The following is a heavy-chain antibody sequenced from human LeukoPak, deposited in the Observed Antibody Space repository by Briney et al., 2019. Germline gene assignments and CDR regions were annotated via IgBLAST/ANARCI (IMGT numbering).Heavy chain of an antibody. J-gene: IGHJ6*02. CDR1: GYSFTTYF. Sequence: ASVKVSCKASGYSFTTYFMHWVRQAPGQGLEWLGIISPGRGWTTYAQRFQGRVTMTWDTSTSTVYMELSSLRSEDTAVYYCATDRPRYGMDVWGQGTTVTVSS. D-gene: IGHD6-6*01. V-gene: IGHV1-46*01. CDR3: ATDRPRYGMDV. CDR2: ISPGRGWT.